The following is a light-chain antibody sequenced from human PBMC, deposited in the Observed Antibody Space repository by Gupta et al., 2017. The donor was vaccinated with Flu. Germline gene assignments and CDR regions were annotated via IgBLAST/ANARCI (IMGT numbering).Light chain of an antibody. CDR1: QDIDKY. CDR3: QQYATLPLA. J-gene: IGKJ4*01. Sequence: GDRITITCRANQDIDKYLNWFQHKPGKAPDLLIYNAFYLETGVSSRFSGNGSGTDFTFTISSLQPKDVATYFCQQYATLPLACGGGTKIEIK. V-gene: IGKV1-33*01. CDR2: NAF.